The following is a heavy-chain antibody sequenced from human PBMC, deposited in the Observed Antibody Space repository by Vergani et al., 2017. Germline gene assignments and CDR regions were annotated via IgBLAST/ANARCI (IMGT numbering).Heavy chain of an antibody. D-gene: IGHD3-22*01. Sequence: QVQLQESGPRLVKPSETLSLTCTVSGGSISSYYWSWIRQPPGKGLEWIGYIYYRGSTNYNPSLKSRVTISVDTSKNQFALKLGSVTAADTAVYYCARDGYYYDSSGYDYRRGFDYWGQGTLVTVSS. CDR1: GGSISSYY. CDR3: ARDGYYYDSSGYDYRRGFDY. CDR2: IYYRGST. J-gene: IGHJ4*02. V-gene: IGHV4-59*01.